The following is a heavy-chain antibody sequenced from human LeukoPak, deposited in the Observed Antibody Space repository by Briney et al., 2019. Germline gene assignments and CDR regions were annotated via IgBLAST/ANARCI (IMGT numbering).Heavy chain of an antibody. CDR2: SRSKAYGGTT. Sequence: GGSLRLSCAASGFTFGDYAMSWVRQAPGKGLEWVGFSRSKAYGGTTEHAASVKGRFTISRDDSKSIAYLQMNSLKTEDTAVYYCTREPSLRFWVLDAFDIWGQGTMVTVSS. J-gene: IGHJ3*02. CDR1: GFTFGDYA. V-gene: IGHV3-49*04. CDR3: TREPSLRFWVLDAFDI. D-gene: IGHD3-16*01.